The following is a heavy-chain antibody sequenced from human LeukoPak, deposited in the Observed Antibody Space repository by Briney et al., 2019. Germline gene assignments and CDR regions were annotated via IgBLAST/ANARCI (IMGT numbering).Heavy chain of an antibody. CDR2: IKEDGSER. CDR3: TRNEH. CDR1: GISFSGSW. Sequence: GGSLTLPCGGSGISFSGSWMSWVRQAPGKGPEWVANIKEDGSERYYVGSVRGRFTISRDNAKNSLHLQMNSLRAEDTAVYYCTRNEHWGQGTLVTVSS. V-gene: IGHV3-7*01. J-gene: IGHJ4*02.